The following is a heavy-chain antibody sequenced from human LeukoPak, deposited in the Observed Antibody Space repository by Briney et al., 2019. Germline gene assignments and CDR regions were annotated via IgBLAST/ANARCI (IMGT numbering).Heavy chain of an antibody. D-gene: IGHD1-26*01. CDR3: ASHRSYYVDY. Sequence: ASETLSLTCTVSGGSISIYYWSSIRHPPGKRLEWSGYIYYSGSTNYNPSLKSRVTISVDTSKNQFSLKLSSVTAADTAVYYCASHRSYYVDYWGQGTLVTVSS. J-gene: IGHJ4*02. CDR1: GGSISIYY. CDR2: IYYSGST. V-gene: IGHV4-59*01.